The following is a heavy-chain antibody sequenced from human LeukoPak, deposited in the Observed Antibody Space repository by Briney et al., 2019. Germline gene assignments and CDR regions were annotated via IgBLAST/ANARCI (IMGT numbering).Heavy chain of an antibody. D-gene: IGHD2-15*01. CDR1: GFSFNTYA. V-gene: IGHV3-23*01. CDR3: AQQVGYCSSGSCYFTY. Sequence: GGSLRLSCAASGFSFNTYAMSWVRQAPGKGLEWVSAISNTAGSTYDAASVKGRFTISRDKSKNTLSLQMNSLRAEDTAVYYCAQQVGYCSSGSCYFTYWGQGTLVTVSS. CDR2: ISNTAGST. J-gene: IGHJ1*01.